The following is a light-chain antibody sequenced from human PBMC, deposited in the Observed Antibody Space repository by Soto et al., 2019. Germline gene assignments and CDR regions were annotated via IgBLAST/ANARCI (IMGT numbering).Light chain of an antibody. Sequence: EIVMTQSPATLSVSPGERATLSCRASQSISSNLAWYQQKPGQGPSLLIYDASTRATGIPARFSGSGSGTDLTLTISSLQSEDFAVYYCQQYNNWLKWTFGQGTKVEIK. V-gene: IGKV3-15*01. CDR3: QQYNNWLKWT. J-gene: IGKJ1*01. CDR2: DAS. CDR1: QSISSN.